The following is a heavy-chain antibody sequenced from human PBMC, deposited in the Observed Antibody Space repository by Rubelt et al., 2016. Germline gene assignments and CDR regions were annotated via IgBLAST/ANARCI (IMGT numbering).Heavy chain of an antibody. V-gene: IGHV3-7*01. CDR3: ARGPSVNTGNFFFNK. CDR2: IKEDGSEK. J-gene: IGHJ4*02. D-gene: IGHD1-26*01. Sequence: VRQAPGKGLEWVAKIKEDGSEKYYMDSVKGRFTISRDTADNSLFLQMNSLRAEDTAVYYCARGPSVNTGNFFFNKWGKGTLVTVSP.